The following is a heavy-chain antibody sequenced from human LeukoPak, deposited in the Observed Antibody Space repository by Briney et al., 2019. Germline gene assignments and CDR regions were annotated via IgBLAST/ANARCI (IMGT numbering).Heavy chain of an antibody. CDR1: GFNFDNFA. J-gene: IGHJ4*02. V-gene: IGHV3-30*04. Sequence: PGGSLRLSRVVSGFNFDNFAMHWVRQPLGKGLEWVAVISHDGRTKYYADSMKGRITISRDNSKNTLFLQMNNLRSEDTAVYFCARPSPPGDGYNPPDHWGQGTLVTVSS. CDR2: ISHDGRTK. D-gene: IGHD5-24*01. CDR3: ARPSPPGDGYNPPDH.